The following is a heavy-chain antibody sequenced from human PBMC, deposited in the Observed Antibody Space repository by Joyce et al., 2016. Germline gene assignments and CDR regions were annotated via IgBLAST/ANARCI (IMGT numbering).Heavy chain of an antibody. Sequence: EVQLLESGGGLVQPGGSLRLSCAASGFSFSNHAMNWVRQSPGKGLEWVSGFGGNGDSTYYADSVKGRFTISRDHSKKIVFLQMNTLRAEDTAIYYCAKDSGYDIYYNYVLDVWGQGTAVTVS. J-gene: IGHJ6*02. CDR1: GFSFSNHA. D-gene: IGHD3-16*01. CDR3: AKDSGYDIYYNYVLDV. V-gene: IGHV3-23*01. CDR2: FGGNGDST.